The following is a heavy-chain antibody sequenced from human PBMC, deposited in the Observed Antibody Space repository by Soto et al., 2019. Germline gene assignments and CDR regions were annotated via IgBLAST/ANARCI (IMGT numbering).Heavy chain of an antibody. V-gene: IGHV3-23*01. CDR3: AKDGNYDQLVNDSHYGMEV. D-gene: IGHD6-6*01. J-gene: IGHJ6*02. CDR2: ISGSGGST. CDR1: GFTFSSYA. Sequence: GVSLRLSCAASGFTFSSYAMSWVRQSPGKGVEWVSAISGSGGSTYYADSVKGRFTISRDNSKNTLYLQMNSLRAEDTAVYYCAKDGNYDQLVNDSHYGMEVLGQGTTVSLSS.